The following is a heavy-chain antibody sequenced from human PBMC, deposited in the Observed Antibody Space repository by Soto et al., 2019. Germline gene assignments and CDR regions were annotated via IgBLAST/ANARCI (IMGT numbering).Heavy chain of an antibody. V-gene: IGHV3-74*01. J-gene: IGHJ5*02. Sequence: EVQLVESGGGLVQPGGSLRLSCAASGFTFSNYWMHWVRQAPGKGLVWVSRINSDGSSTNYADSVKGRFTISRDNAKNTLYLRMNSLRAEDTAVYYGARGDYDFWSCYHLVNWFDPWGKGTLVTVSS. CDR3: ARGDYDFWSCYHLVNWFDP. CDR1: GFTFSNYW. D-gene: IGHD3-3*01. CDR2: INSDGSST.